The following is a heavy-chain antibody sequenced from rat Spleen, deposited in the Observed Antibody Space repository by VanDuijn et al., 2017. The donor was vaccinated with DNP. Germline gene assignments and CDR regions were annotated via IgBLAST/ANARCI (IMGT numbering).Heavy chain of an antibody. J-gene: IGHJ3*01. CDR2: INKDSSTM. D-gene: IGHD1-7*01. Sequence: EVKLVESGGGLVQPGRSLKLSCAASGFNLNDYWMGWVRQAPGKGLAWIGEINKDSSTMNYTPSLKYKFTISRDNAQNTLYLQMSKLGSEDTAIYYCARLGWQGWFAYWGQGTLVTVSS. CDR1: GFNLNDYW. V-gene: IGHV4-2*01. CDR3: ARLGWQGWFAY.